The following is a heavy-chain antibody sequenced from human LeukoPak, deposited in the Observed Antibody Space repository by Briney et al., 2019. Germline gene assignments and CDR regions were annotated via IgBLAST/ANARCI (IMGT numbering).Heavy chain of an antibody. J-gene: IGHJ3*02. CDR1: GYTFTSYG. Sequence: ASVKVSCKASGYTFTSYGISWVRQAPGQGLEWMGWISAYNGNTNYAQKLQGRVTMTTDTSTSTAYMELRSLGSDDTAVYYCAIVFAFGGVIVETDAFDIWGQGTMVTVSS. V-gene: IGHV1-18*04. CDR2: ISAYNGNT. D-gene: IGHD3-16*02. CDR3: AIVFAFGGVIVETDAFDI.